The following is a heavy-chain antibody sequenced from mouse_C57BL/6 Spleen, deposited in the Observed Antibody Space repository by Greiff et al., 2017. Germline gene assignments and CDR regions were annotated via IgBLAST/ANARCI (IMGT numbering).Heavy chain of an antibody. CDR1: GFTFTDYY. CDR3: ARAPDGYYSDYYAMDY. CDR2: IRNKANGYTT. V-gene: IGHV7-3*01. Sequence: EVKVVESGGGLVQPGGSLSLSCAASGFTFTDYYMSWVRQPPGKALEWLGFIRNKANGYTTEYSASVKGRFTISRDNSQSILYLQMNALRAEDSATYYCARAPDGYYSDYYAMDYWGQGTSVTVSS. D-gene: IGHD2-3*01. J-gene: IGHJ4*01.